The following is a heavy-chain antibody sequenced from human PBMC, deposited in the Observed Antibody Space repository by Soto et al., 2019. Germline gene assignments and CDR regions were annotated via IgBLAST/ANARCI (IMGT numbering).Heavy chain of an antibody. CDR3: AKEFHSWNYFDY. D-gene: IGHD1-20*01. CDR2: ISYDGSNK. Sequence: QVQLVESGGGVVQPGRSLRLSCAASGFTFSSSGMHWVRQAPGKGLEWVAVISYDGSNKFYADSVKGRFTISRDNFRNTLYLQMNSLIAEDTAVYYCAKEFHSWNYFDYWGQGTLVTVSS. CDR1: GFTFSSSG. J-gene: IGHJ4*02. V-gene: IGHV3-30*18.